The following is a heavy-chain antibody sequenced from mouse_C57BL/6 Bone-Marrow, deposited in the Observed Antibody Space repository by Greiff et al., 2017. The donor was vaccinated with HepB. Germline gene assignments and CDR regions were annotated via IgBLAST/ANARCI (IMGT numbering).Heavy chain of an antibody. CDR3: VGGPEGAMDY. Sequence: EVQLVESGGGLVQPKGSLKLSCAASGFSFNTYAMNWVRQAPGKGLEWVARIRSKSNNYATYYADSVKDRFTISRDDSESMLYLQMNNLKTEDTAMYYCVGGPEGAMDYWGQGTSVTVSS. J-gene: IGHJ4*01. CDR1: GFSFNTYA. V-gene: IGHV10-1*01. D-gene: IGHD3-3*01. CDR2: IRSKSNNYAT.